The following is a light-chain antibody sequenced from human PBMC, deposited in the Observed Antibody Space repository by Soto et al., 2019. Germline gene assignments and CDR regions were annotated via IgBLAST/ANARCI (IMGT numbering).Light chain of an antibody. J-gene: IGKJ3*01. CDR3: YQYNSWPRGT. CDR2: GAS. Sequence: EIMMTQSPGTLSVSPGEGATLSCTASQSVNPNLAWYQQKPGQPPRLLLYGASTSATGIPARFRGSGPGTEFTLSLSSRQSEESAVYYWYQYNSWPRGTFGPGTKVEI. V-gene: IGKV3-15*01. CDR1: QSVNPN.